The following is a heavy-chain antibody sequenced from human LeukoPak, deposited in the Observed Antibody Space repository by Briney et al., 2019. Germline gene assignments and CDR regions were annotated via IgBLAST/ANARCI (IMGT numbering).Heavy chain of an antibody. Sequence: GGSLRLSCAASGFTFSSYVMHWVRQAPGKGLEWVAVISDDGTSKFYADSVKGRFTIFRDNSKNTLFLQINSLRPEDTAMYYCARVDDLDAFDIWGQGTLVTVSS. D-gene: IGHD2-2*03. CDR1: GFTFSSYV. V-gene: IGHV3-30*04. J-gene: IGHJ3*02. CDR2: ISDDGTSK. CDR3: ARVDDLDAFDI.